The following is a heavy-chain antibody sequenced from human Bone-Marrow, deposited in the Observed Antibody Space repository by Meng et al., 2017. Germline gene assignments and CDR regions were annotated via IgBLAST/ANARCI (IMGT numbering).Heavy chain of an antibody. D-gene: IGHD6-13*01. CDR2: INPKSGDT. CDR1: GYTFPDYW. Sequence: ASVKVSCKASGYTFPDYWLHWVRRAPGQGLEWMGRINPKSGDTHYAQRFQGRVTMTGDTSISTAYMELSGLRSDDPAMYYCARDEDLSSAGKLFGDYWGQGTLVTVSS. CDR3: ARDEDLSSAGKLFGDY. J-gene: IGHJ4*02. V-gene: IGHV1-2*06.